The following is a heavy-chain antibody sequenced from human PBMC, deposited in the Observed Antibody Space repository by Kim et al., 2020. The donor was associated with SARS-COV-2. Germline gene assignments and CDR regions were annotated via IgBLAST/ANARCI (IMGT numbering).Heavy chain of an antibody. D-gene: IGHD3-9*01. CDR3: TKPPPATGFHWYFDL. Sequence: ADSVKGRVTISRDNSQNTVYLQMNSLRDEDAAVYYCTKPPPATGFHWYFDLWGRGTQVTVSS. J-gene: IGHJ2*01. V-gene: IGHV3-23*01.